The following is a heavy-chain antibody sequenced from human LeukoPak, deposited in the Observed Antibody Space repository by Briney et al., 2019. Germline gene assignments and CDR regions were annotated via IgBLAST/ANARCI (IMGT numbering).Heavy chain of an antibody. CDR1: GGSISSGSYY. Sequence: SETLSLTCTVSGGSISSGSYYWSWIRQPPGKGLEWIGYIYYSGSTNYNPSLKSRVTISVDTSKNQFSLKLSSVTAADTAVYYCARDFWNEGENWFDPWGQGTLVTVSS. CDR2: IYYSGST. D-gene: IGHD1-1*01. CDR3: ARDFWNEGENWFDP. J-gene: IGHJ5*02. V-gene: IGHV4-61*01.